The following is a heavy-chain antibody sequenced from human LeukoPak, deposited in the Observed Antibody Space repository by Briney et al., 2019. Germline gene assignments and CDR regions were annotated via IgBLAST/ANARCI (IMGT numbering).Heavy chain of an antibody. CDR3: ARGRDDAFDI. CDR1: GYTLTELS. CDR2: FDPEDGET. J-gene: IGHJ3*02. Sequence: ASVKVSCKVSGYTLTELSMHWLRQAPGKGLEWMGGFDPEDGETIYAQKFQGRVTITTDESTSTAYMELSSLRSEDTAVYYCARGRDDAFDIWGQGTMVTVSS. V-gene: IGHV1-24*01.